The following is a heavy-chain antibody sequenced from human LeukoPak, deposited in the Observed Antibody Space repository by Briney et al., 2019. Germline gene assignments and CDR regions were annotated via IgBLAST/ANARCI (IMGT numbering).Heavy chain of an antibody. V-gene: IGHV4-34*01. J-gene: IGHJ4*02. CDR3: ARGFRRGSTN. Sequence: SETLSLTCAVYGGSFSGYYWSWIRQPPGKGLEWIGEISHSGSTNYNPSLKSRVTISVDTSKNQFSLKLSSVTAADTAVYYCARGFRRGSTNWGQGTLVTVSS. CDR1: GGSFSGYY. D-gene: IGHD2-2*01. CDR2: ISHSGST.